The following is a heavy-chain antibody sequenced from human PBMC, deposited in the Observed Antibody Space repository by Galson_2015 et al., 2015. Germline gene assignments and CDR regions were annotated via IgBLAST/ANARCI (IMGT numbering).Heavy chain of an antibody. D-gene: IGHD1-26*01. J-gene: IGHJ6*02. CDR3: AKLGLQSINYYGMDV. V-gene: IGHV3-23*01. Sequence: SLRLSCAASGFTFSSYAMSWVRQAPGKGLEWVSAISGSGGSTYYADSVKGRFTISRDNSKNTLYLQMNSLRAEDTAVYYCAKLGLQSINYYGMDVWGQGTTVTVSS. CDR2: ISGSGGST. CDR1: GFTFSSYA.